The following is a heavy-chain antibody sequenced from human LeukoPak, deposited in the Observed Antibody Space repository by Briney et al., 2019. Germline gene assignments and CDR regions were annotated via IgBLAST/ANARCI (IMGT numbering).Heavy chain of an antibody. J-gene: IGHJ4*02. CDR3: TSRITGTTDY. Sequence: ASVKVSCKASGYTFTGYYMHWVRQAPGQGLEWMGWINPNSGGTNYAQKFQGRVTMTRDTSISTVYMELSSLRSDDTALYYRTSRITGTTDYWGQGTLVTVSS. CDR1: GYTFTGYY. V-gene: IGHV1-2*02. D-gene: IGHD1-7*01. CDR2: INPNSGGT.